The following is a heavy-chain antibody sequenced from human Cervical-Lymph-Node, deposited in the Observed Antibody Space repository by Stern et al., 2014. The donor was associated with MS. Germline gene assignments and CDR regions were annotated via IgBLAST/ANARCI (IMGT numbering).Heavy chain of an antibody. J-gene: IGHJ4*02. Sequence: QVQLQESGPGLVKPSQTLSLTCIVSGGSISSGDYYWTWIRPHPGKGLEWIGFIYYTGSPYYNPSLKSRVTISVDTSKNQFSLKLNSVNAADTAVYYCARSSSWPHLFDYWGQGTLVTVSS. D-gene: IGHD6-13*01. V-gene: IGHV4-31*03. CDR1: GGSISSGDYY. CDR2: IYYTGSP. CDR3: ARSSSWPHLFDY.